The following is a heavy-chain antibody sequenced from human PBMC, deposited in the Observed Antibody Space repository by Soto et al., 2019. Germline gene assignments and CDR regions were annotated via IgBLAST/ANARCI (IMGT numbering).Heavy chain of an antibody. Sequence: SETLSLTCTVSGGSISSYYWSWIRHPPGKGLEWIGYIYYSGSTNYNPSLKSRVTISVDTSKNQFSLKLSSVTAADTAVYYCASSGIAARPYYYYGMDVWGQGTTVTVSS. V-gene: IGHV4-59*01. CDR3: ASSGIAARPYYYYGMDV. D-gene: IGHD6-6*01. J-gene: IGHJ6*02. CDR2: IYYSGST. CDR1: GGSISSYY.